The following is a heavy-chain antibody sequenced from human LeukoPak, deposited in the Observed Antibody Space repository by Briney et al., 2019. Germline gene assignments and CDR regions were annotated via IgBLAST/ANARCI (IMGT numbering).Heavy chain of an antibody. D-gene: IGHD4-17*01. CDR1: GGSISSYY. Sequence: PSETLSLTCTVSGGSISSYYWSWIRQPAGKGLEWIGRIYTSGSTNYNPSLKSRVTISVDTSKNQFSLKLSSVTAADTAVYYCARGPPTVTTHYYYYGMDVWGQGTTVTVSS. CDR3: ARGPPTVTTHYYYYGMDV. CDR2: IYTSGST. J-gene: IGHJ6*02. V-gene: IGHV4-4*07.